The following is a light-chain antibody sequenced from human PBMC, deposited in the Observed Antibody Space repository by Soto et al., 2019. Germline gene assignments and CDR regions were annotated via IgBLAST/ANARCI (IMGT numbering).Light chain of an antibody. J-gene: IGKJ1*01. CDR2: GAS. CDR3: QQYVTSPWT. Sequence: DIVLTQSPGTLSLSPGERATLSCRASQSVSSNYLAWYQQKPGQAPRLLIYGASSGVTGIPDRFSGSGSGTDFTLTISRLEPEDFAVYYCQQYVTSPWTFGQETKVEIK. CDR1: QSVSSNY. V-gene: IGKV3-20*01.